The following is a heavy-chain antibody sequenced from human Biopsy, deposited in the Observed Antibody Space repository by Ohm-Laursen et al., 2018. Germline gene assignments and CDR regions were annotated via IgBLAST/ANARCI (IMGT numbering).Heavy chain of an antibody. CDR1: GYAVTEFS. CDR2: FAPENGKT. J-gene: IGHJ4*02. CDR3: AADINVWNVNY. D-gene: IGHD1-1*01. V-gene: IGHV1-24*01. Sequence: GSSVKVSCKVSGYAVTEFSMHWVRQAPGKGLEWMGGFAPENGKTIYAQKFQGRVTMTEDTSTDTAYMELSSLSSEDTAVYYCAADINVWNVNYWGQGTQVTVSS.